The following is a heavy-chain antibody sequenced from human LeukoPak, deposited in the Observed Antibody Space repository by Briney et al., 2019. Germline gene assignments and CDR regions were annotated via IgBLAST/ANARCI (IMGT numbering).Heavy chain of an antibody. Sequence: ASVKVSCKASGYTFTSYYMHWVRQAPGQGLEWMGIINPSGGSTSYAQKSQGRVTMTRDTSTSTVYMELSSLRSEDTAVYYCAGAVWSGYLFDYWGQGTLVTVSS. CDR3: AGAVWSGYLFDY. J-gene: IGHJ4*02. CDR2: INPSGGST. D-gene: IGHD3-3*01. V-gene: IGHV1-46*01. CDR1: GYTFTSYY.